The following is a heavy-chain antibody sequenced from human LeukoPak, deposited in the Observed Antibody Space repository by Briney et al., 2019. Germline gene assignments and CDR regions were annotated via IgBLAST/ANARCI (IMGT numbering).Heavy chain of an antibody. CDR1: GGSFSGYY. D-gene: IGHD3-10*01. Sequence: NPSETLSLTCAVYGGSFSGYYWSWIRQPPGKGLEWIGEINHSGSTNYNPSLKSRVTISVGTSKNQFSLKLSSVTAADTAVYYCARLAYGSGSYHYWGQGTLVTVSS. J-gene: IGHJ4*02. V-gene: IGHV4-34*01. CDR2: INHSGST. CDR3: ARLAYGSGSYHY.